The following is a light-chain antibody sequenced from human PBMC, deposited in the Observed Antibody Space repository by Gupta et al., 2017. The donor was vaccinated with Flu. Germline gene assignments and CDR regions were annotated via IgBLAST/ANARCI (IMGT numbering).Light chain of an antibody. J-gene: IGKJ5*01. CDR2: GAS. CDR3: QQYNNWPLT. CDR1: QSVSSSY. Sequence: ERATLSCRASQSVSSSYLAWYQQKPGQAPRLLIYGASTRATGIPARSSGSGSGTEFTLTISSLQSEDFALYYCQQYNNWPLTFGQGTRLETK. V-gene: IGKV3-15*01.